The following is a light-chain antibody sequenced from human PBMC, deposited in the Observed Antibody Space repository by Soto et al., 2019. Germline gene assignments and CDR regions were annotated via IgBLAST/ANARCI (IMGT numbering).Light chain of an antibody. J-gene: IGKJ1*01. CDR2: GAS. V-gene: IGKV3-15*01. Sequence: EVVMTQSPATLSVSPGERASLSCRANQSISTNLVWYQHKPGQAPRLLIYGASARATGIPARFSGSGSGTEFTLTISSLQSEYFAVYYCHHRTFGQGTKVEIK. CDR3: HHRT. CDR1: QSISTN.